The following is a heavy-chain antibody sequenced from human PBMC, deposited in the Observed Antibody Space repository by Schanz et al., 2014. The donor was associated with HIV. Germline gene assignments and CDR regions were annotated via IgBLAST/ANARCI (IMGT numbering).Heavy chain of an antibody. CDR1: GFTFSSHW. Sequence: EVQLVESGGGLVQPGGSLRLSCAASGFTFSSHWMHWVRQAPGKGLVWVSRINSNEGTTDYADSVRGRFTISRDNSLHMLYLEMKSLRAEDTAVYYCAKFGRLLGNFDDWGQGTLVTVSS. J-gene: IGHJ4*02. CDR3: AKFGRLLGNFDD. V-gene: IGHV3-74*01. D-gene: IGHD2-15*01. CDR2: INSNEGTT.